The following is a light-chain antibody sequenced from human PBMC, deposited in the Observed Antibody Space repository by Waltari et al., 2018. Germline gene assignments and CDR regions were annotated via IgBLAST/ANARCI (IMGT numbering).Light chain of an antibody. CDR2: RND. CDR3: AAWDDRMNGHWV. V-gene: IGLV1-44*01. CDR1: SSNIGDNV. J-gene: IGLJ3*02. Sequence: QSVLTQPPSASETPGQRVTISCSGSSSNIGDNVVNWYQQLPGKAPKLLIYRNDQRPSGVPDRCSASKSGTSASLAISGLQSEDEADYYCAAWDDRMNGHWVFGGGTKVTVL.